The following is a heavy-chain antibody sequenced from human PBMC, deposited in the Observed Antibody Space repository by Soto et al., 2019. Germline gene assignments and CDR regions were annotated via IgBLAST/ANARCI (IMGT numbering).Heavy chain of an antibody. CDR1: GFTFSSYA. D-gene: IGHD5-18*01. CDR2: ISGSGGTA. CDR3: ARDYSSYGPFDY. V-gene: IGHV3-23*01. Sequence: PGGSLRLSCAASGFTFSSYALSWVRQAPGKGLEWVSIISGSGGTAYYADSVKGRFTISRDNSKNTMYLQMNSLRAEDTAVYYCARDYSSYGPFDYWGQGTLVTVSS. J-gene: IGHJ4*02.